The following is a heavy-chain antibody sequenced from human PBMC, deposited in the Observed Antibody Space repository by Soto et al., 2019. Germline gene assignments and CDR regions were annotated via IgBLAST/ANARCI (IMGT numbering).Heavy chain of an antibody. J-gene: IGHJ4*02. V-gene: IGHV1-24*01. CDR2: FDPEDGET. D-gene: IGHD2-15*01. CDR1: GYTLTELS. CDR3: ATAPCSGGSCYSEFDY. Sequence: ASVKVSCKVSGYTLTELSMHWVRQAPGKGLEWMGGFDPEDGETIYAQKFQGRVTMTEDTSTDTAYMELSSLRSEDTAVYYCATAPCSGGSCYSEFDYWGQGTLVTVSS.